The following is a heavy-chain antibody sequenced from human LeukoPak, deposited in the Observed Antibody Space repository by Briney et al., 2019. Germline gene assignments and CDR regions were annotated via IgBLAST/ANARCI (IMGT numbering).Heavy chain of an antibody. CDR2: INHSGST. V-gene: IGHV4-34*01. CDR3: ARGGVNSFWSGYYYYFGY. CDR1: GGSFSGYY. Sequence: SETLSLTCAVYGGSFSGYYWSWIRQPPGKGLEWIGEINHSGSTNYNPSLKSRVTISVDTSKNQFSLKLSSVTAADTAVYYCARGGVNSFWSGYYYYFGYWGQGTLVTVSS. J-gene: IGHJ4*02. D-gene: IGHD3-3*01.